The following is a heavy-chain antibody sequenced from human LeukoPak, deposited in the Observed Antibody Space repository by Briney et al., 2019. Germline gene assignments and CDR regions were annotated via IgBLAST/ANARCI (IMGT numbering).Heavy chain of an antibody. CDR2: INPNSGGT. Sequence: GASVKVSCKASGYTFTGYHMHWVRQAPGQGLEWMGWINPNSGGTNYAQKFQGRVTMTTDTSTSTAYMELRSLRSDDTAVYYCARVASYLDYWGQGTLVTVSS. J-gene: IGHJ4*02. CDR1: GYTFTGYH. CDR3: ARVASYLDY. V-gene: IGHV1-2*02.